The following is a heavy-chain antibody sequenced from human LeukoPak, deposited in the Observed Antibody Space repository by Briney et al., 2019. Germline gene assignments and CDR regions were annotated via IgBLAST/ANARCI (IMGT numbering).Heavy chain of an antibody. J-gene: IGHJ2*01. V-gene: IGHV4-39*01. CDR1: GDSITSNNYY. CDR2: FYYSGTT. CDR3: ARHRGYCSGGNCYSAWYFDL. D-gene: IGHD2-15*01. Sequence: PSESLSLTCTVSGDSITSNNYYWGWIRQPPGKRLEWIGIFYYSGTTYYTPSHRSRVTISVDASQNQFSLKLSSVTAADTAVYYCARHRGYCSGGNCYSAWYFDLWGRGSLVTVS.